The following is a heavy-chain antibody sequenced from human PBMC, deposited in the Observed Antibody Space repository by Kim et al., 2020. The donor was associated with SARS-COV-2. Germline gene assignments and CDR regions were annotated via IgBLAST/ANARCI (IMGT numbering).Heavy chain of an antibody. J-gene: IGHJ4*02. CDR2: IYYSGST. V-gene: IGHV4-39*01. D-gene: IGHD6-19*01. CDR1: GGSISSSSYY. Sequence: SETLSLTCTVSGGSISSSSYYWGWIRQPPGKGLEWIGSIYYSGSTYYNPSLKSRVTISVDTSKNQFSLKLSSVTAADTAVYYCARLGQWLPLDYWGQGTLVTVSS. CDR3: ARLGQWLPLDY.